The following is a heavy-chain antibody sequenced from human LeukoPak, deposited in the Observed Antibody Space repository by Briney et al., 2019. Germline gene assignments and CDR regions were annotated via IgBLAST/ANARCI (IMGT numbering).Heavy chain of an antibody. V-gene: IGHV3-30*12. CDR2: ISSDGSNK. D-gene: IGHD6-25*01. Sequence: TGGSLRLSCDASEFTFSAHAMHWVRQAPGKGLEWVALISSDGSNKYYADSVKGRFTISRDNAKNTLSLQMNSLRAEDTAVYYCARGSGIIAGIDEWGQGTLVTVSS. J-gene: IGHJ4*02. CDR3: ARGSGIIAGIDE. CDR1: EFTFSAHA.